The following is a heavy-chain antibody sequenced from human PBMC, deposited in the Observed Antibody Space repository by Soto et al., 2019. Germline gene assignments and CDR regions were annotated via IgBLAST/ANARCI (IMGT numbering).Heavy chain of an antibody. CDR2: IYYSGST. CDR1: GGSISSSSYY. J-gene: IGHJ1*01. V-gene: IGHV4-39*01. D-gene: IGHD6-19*01. Sequence: QLQLQESGPGLVKPSETLSLTCTVSGGSISSSSYYWGWIRQPPGKGLEWIGSIYYSGSTYYNPSLKSRVTISVDTSKNQFSLKLSSVTAADTAVYYCARIGQWRDTMGGAAEYFQHWGQGTLVTVSS. CDR3: ARIGQWRDTMGGAAEYFQH.